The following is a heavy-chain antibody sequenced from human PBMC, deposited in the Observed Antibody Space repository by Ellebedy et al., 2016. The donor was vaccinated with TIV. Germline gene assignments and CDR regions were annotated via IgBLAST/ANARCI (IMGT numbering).Heavy chain of an antibody. Sequence: MPSETLSLTCTVSGGSISSYYWSWIRQPPGKGLEWIGYIYYSGSTNYNPSLKSRVTISVDTSKNQFSLKLSSVTAADTAVYYCAKDTYGENWFDPWGQGTLVTVSS. D-gene: IGHD3-16*01. J-gene: IGHJ5*02. CDR1: GGSISSYY. CDR3: AKDTYGENWFDP. V-gene: IGHV4-59*01. CDR2: IYYSGST.